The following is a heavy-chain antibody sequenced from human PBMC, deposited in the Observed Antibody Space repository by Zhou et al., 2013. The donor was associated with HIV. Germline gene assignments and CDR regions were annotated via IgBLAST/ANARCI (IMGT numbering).Heavy chain of an antibody. Sequence: QVQLIQSGAEVKKPGASVKLSCKISGYTLTDLSIHWVRHVPTKGLEWVGGFDPEKGRTIIAEKFQGRVTLSEQISTDTAHMDLSGLRSEDTAVYFCARQLNYYDSSALDNSFDYWGQGTLVTVSS. V-gene: IGHV1-24*01. CDR1: GYTLTDLS. CDR2: FDPEKGRT. J-gene: IGHJ4*02. CDR3: ARQLNYYDSSALDNSFDY. D-gene: IGHD3-22*01.